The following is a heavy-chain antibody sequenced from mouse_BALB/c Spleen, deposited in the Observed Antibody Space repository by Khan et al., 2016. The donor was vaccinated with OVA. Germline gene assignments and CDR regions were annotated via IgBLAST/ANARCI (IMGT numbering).Heavy chain of an antibody. Sequence: QGQLKQSGPGLVWPSQTLSITCTVSGFSLTTYGVHWVRQSPGKGLELLGVIRSAGKTDYNAAFISRLSISTDNYTSQVFFKMNSLQADDTAMYYCARNSYMYAFTYWGQGTLVTVSA. CDR3: ARNSYMYAFTY. V-gene: IGHV2-2*01. J-gene: IGHJ3*01. CDR2: IRSAGKT. CDR1: GFSLTTYG. D-gene: IGHD2-14*01.